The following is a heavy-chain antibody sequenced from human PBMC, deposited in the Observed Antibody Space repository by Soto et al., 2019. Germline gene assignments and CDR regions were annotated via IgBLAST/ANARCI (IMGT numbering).Heavy chain of an antibody. J-gene: IGHJ4*02. D-gene: IGHD3-3*01. CDR2: ISYDGSNK. CDR1: GFTFSSYA. Sequence: GGSLRLSCAASGFTFSSYAMHWVRQAPGTGLEWVAVISYDGSNKYYADSVKGRFTISRDNSKNTLYLQMNSLRAEDTAVYYCARARFLEWLSTPDYWGQGTLVTVSS. CDR3: ARARFLEWLSTPDY. V-gene: IGHV3-30-3*01.